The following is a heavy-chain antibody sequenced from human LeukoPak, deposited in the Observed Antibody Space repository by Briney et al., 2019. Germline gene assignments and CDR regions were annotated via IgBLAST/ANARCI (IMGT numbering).Heavy chain of an antibody. Sequence: SETLSLTCTVSGGSISGGSFYWTWIRQPAGKGLEWIGRIYASGSTNYNSSLKSRVTISVDTSKNQFSLRLSSVTAADTAVYYCARGGDSSSWSVDYWGQGTLVTVSS. CDR1: GGSISGGSFY. D-gene: IGHD6-13*01. CDR2: IYASGST. CDR3: ARGGDSSSWSVDY. V-gene: IGHV4-61*02. J-gene: IGHJ4*02.